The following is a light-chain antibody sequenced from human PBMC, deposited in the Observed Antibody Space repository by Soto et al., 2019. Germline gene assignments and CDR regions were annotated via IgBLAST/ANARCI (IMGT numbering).Light chain of an antibody. V-gene: IGLV1-40*01. CDR3: QSYDSSLRGWL. CDR1: SSNIGAGYN. J-gene: IGLJ3*02. CDR2: GDS. Sequence: QSVLTQPPSLSGAPGQRVTISCTGSSSNIGAGYNVHWYQQVPGTAPKLLIYGDSNRPSGVPDRFSGSKSGTSASLAITGLQAEDEADYYCQSYDSSLRGWLFGGGTKLTVL.